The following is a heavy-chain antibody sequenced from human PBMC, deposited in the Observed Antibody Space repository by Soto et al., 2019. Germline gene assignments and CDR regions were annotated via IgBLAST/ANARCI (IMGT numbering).Heavy chain of an antibody. D-gene: IGHD3-10*01. CDR1: GFTFDDYT. CDR2: ISWDGGST. J-gene: IGHJ6*02. V-gene: IGHV3-43*01. CDR3: AKDPSGYGSGSSGYYYYGMDV. Sequence: GGSLRLSCAASGFTFDDYTMHWVRQAPGKGLEWVSLISWDGGSTYYADSVKGRFTISRDNSKNSLYLQMNSLRTEDTALYYCAKDPSGYGSGSSGYYYYGMDVWGQGTTVTVSS.